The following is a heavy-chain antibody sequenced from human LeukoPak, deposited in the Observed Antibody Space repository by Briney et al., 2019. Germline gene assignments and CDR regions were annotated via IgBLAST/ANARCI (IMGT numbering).Heavy chain of an antibody. D-gene: IGHD7-27*01. CDR1: GFTFSNYW. V-gene: IGHV3-74*01. J-gene: IGHJ4*02. CDR2: VNTDGSRT. Sequence: GGSLRLSCAASGFTFSNYWMHGVGQAPGQGPAWVSIVNTDGSRTYYADFVKGPFTTSRDNAKDTLYLQMATLTAEDTAVNHGVRDFKDLGDWGQGTLVTVSS. CDR3: VRDFKDLGD.